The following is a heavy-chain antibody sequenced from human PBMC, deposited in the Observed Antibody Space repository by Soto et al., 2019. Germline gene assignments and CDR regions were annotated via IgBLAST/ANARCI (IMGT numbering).Heavy chain of an antibody. Sequence: QLQLQESGPGLVKPSETLSLTCTVSGGSISSSHYYWGWIRQPPGKGLEWIGTIFYSGSSYYNPTLKSRVTISLDTSKNQFSLKLNSMTAADTAVYDCARTGGDYDMDAFHIWGQGTMVTVSS. CDR1: GGSISSSHYY. V-gene: IGHV4-39*01. J-gene: IGHJ3*02. CDR2: IFYSGSS. CDR3: ARTGGDYDMDAFHI. D-gene: IGHD4-17*01.